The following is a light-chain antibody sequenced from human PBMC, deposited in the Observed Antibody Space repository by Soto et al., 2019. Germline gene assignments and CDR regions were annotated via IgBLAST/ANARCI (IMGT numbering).Light chain of an antibody. J-gene: IGKJ1*01. CDR3: QHYGDTSWT. V-gene: IGKV3-20*01. CDR1: QSVSSTL. Sequence: ELVLTQSPVALSLSSGERATLSCRASQSVSSTLLTWYQQKPGQAPRLLIYGVSSRATSIPDRFSGSGSGTDVTLTISRVEPEDFAVYFCQHYGDTSWTFGQGSRVEIK. CDR2: GVS.